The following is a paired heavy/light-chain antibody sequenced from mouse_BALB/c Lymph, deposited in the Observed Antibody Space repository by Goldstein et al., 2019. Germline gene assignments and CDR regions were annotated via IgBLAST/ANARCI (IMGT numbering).Heavy chain of an antibody. D-gene: IGHD2-1*01. CDR2: INPTNGRT. CDR3: ANGNYVGAMDY. V-gene: IGHV1S81*02. J-gene: IGHJ4*01. CDR1: GYTFTSFW. Sequence: QVQLQQPGAELVKPGASVKLSCKASGYTFTSFWMHWVKQRPGQGLEWIGDINPTNGRTNYNEKFKTKASLTVDKSSSTAYMQLSGLTSEDSAVYYCANGNYVGAMDYWGQGTSVTVSS.
Light chain of an antibody. Sequence: DIVMTQSPSSLTVTAGEKVTMSCKSSQSLLNSGNQKNFLTWYQQKPGQPPKLLIYWASTRESGVPDRFTGSGSGTDFTLTISNVQAEDLAVYYCQNDYSYPLTFGAGTKLELK. V-gene: IGKV8-19*01. J-gene: IGKJ5*01. CDR1: QSLLNSGNQKNF. CDR3: QNDYSYPLT. CDR2: WAS.